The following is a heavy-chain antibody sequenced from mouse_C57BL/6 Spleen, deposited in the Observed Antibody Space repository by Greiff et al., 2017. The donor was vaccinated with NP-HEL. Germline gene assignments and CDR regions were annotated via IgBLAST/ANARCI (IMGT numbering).Heavy chain of an antibody. CDR3: TRPLYGSSSPMGTDY. D-gene: IGHD1-1*01. J-gene: IGHJ4*01. CDR2: IDPETGGT. Sequence: VQLQQSGAELVRPGASVTLSCKASGYTFTDYEMHRVKQTPVHGLEWIGAIDPETGGTAYNQKFKGKAILTADKSSSTAYMELRSLTSEDSAVYYCTRPLYGSSSPMGTDYWGQGTSVTVSS. V-gene: IGHV1-15*01. CDR1: GYTFTDYE.